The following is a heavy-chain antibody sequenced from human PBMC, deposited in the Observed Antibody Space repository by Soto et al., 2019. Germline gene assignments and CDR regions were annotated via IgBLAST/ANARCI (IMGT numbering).Heavy chain of an antibody. V-gene: IGHV1-69*01. CDR2: IIPIFDTA. J-gene: IGHJ6*02. D-gene: IGHD6-6*01. Sequence: QVQLVQSGAEAKKPGSSVKVSCKASGGTFSSYAISWVRQAPGQGLEWMGGIIPIFDTANYAQKFQGRVTITADDSTSTAYMELSSLRSEDTAVYYCARVSPSDYSSSSLYYYYGMDVWGQGTTVTVSS. CDR3: ARVSPSDYSSSSLYYYYGMDV. CDR1: GGTFSSYA.